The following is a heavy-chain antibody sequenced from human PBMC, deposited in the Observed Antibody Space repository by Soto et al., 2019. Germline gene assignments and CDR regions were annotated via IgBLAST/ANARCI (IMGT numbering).Heavy chain of an antibody. J-gene: IGHJ5*02. CDR1: GYTFNSYG. CDR2: ISVYNGYT. V-gene: IGHV1-18*01. D-gene: IGHD2-15*01. CDR3: ARAVATPPGRGNNWFDP. Sequence: QVQLVQSGAEVKKPGASVKVSCNASGYTFNSYGISWVRQAPEQGLEWMGWISVYNGYTIYAQNLQGRVTMTTDTSTSTAYMELRSLRSDDTAVYYCARAVATPPGRGNNWFDPWGQGTLVTVSS.